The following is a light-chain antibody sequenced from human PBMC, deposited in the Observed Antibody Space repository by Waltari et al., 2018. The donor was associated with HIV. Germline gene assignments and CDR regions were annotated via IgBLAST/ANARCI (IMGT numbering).Light chain of an antibody. J-gene: IGLJ1*01. V-gene: IGLV1-40*01. CDR1: SSNIGAGYD. CDR2: GNN. CDR3: QAWDSGTGV. Sequence: QSVLTQPPSVSGAPGQRVTISCTGTSSNIGAGYDVHWYQHLPGTAPKLLIYGNNNRPSGIPDRFSGSNSGNTATLTISGTQTMDEADYYCQAWDSGTGVFGTGTTVTVL.